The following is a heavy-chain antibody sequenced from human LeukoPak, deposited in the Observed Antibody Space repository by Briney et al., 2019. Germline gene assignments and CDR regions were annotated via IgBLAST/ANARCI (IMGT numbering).Heavy chain of an antibody. V-gene: IGHV4-4*07. D-gene: IGHD2-2*01. CDR3: ARGQYHLLYWYFDL. CDR1: GGSISSYY. CDR2: IYSSGST. Sequence: SETLSLTCTVSGGSISSYYWSWIRQPAGKGLEWIGRIYSSGSTNYNPSLKSRVTMSVDTSKNQFSLKLSSVTAADTAVYYCARGQYHLLYWYFDLWGRGALVTVSS. J-gene: IGHJ2*01.